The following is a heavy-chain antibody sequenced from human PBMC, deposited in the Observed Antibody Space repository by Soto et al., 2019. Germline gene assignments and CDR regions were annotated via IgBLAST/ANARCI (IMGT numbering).Heavy chain of an antibody. J-gene: IGHJ3*02. CDR3: ARGARFMIASAFDI. V-gene: IGHV4-34*01. Sequence: SETLSLTCAVYGGSFSGYYWIWIRQPPGKGLEWIGEINHSGSTNYNPSLKSRVTISVDTSKNQFSLRLTSVTAADTAVYYCARGARFMIASAFDIWGQGTMVTVSS. D-gene: IGHD3-22*01. CDR2: INHSGST. CDR1: GGSFSGYY.